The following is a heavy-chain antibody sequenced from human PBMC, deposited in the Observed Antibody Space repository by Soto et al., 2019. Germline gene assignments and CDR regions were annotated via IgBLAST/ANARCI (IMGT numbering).Heavy chain of an antibody. D-gene: IGHD6-13*01. V-gene: IGHV1-69*02. J-gene: IGHJ6*03. CDR2: IIPILGIA. CDR3: ARAEQQLAHYYYYYYMDV. CDR1: GGTFSSYT. Sequence: SVKVSCKASGGTFSSYTISWVRQAPGQGLEWMGRIIPILGIANFAQKFRGRVTITADKSTSTAYMELSSLRSEDTAVYYCARAEQQLAHYYYYYYMDVWGKGTTVTVSS.